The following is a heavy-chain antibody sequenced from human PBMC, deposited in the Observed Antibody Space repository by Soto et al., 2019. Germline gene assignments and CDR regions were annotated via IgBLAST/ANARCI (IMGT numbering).Heavy chain of an antibody. V-gene: IGHV3-74*01. CDR3: VRGVTADY. CDR1: GFSFSSYW. Sequence: EVQLVESGGGFVQPGGSLRLSCAASGFSFSSYWMYWVRQAPGKGLVWVSRIKSDGSSISYADFAKGRFTMSRDNARNTLSLQMSSLRAEDTAIYYSVRGVTADYWGQGTLVTVSS. J-gene: IGHJ4*02. CDR2: IKSDGSSI.